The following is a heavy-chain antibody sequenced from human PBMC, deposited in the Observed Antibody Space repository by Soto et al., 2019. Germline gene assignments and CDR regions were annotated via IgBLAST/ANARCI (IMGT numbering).Heavy chain of an antibody. D-gene: IGHD2-15*01. V-gene: IGHV3-23*01. CDR1: GFTFTNYD. Sequence: GGPLRLSCPASGFTFTNYDMAWVRQAPGKGLEWVSAIGASDGRTYYADSVKGRFTISRDNSKNTLSLQMNSLRGEDTAIYYCAISRGFIGDYWGQGT. CDR2: IGASDGRT. J-gene: IGHJ4*02. CDR3: AISRGFIGDY.